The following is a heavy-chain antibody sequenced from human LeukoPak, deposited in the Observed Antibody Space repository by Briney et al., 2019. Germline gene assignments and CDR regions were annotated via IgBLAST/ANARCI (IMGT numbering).Heavy chain of an antibody. CDR1: GGFLSSSNYY. J-gene: IGHJ5*02. D-gene: IGHD6-13*01. CDR2: VYYSGRT. Sequence: PSETLSLTCSVTGGFLSSSNYYWAWIRQPPGKGLEWIGTVYYSGRTDYSPSLRGRVTVSMDTSKNQFSLKLNSVTASDTAVYYCARLYIGGYSRSTNYNWFDPWGQGTLVTVSS. V-gene: IGHV4-39*07. CDR3: ARLYIGGYSRSTNYNWFDP.